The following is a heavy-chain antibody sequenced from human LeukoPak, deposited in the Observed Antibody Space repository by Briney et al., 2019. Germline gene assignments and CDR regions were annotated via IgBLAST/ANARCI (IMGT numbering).Heavy chain of an antibody. CDR3: ARHYYMDV. Sequence: SETLSLTCAVYGLSFSGYYWSWIRQPPRKGLEWIGEINHSGSTNYNPSLKSRVTISVDTSKNQFSLKLSSVTAADTAVYYCARHYYMDVWGKGTTVTVSS. J-gene: IGHJ6*03. CDR1: GLSFSGYY. CDR2: INHSGST. V-gene: IGHV4-34*01.